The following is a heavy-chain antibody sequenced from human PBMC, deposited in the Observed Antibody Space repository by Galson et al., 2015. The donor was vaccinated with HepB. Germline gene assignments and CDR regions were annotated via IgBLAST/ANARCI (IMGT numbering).Heavy chain of an antibody. Sequence: SVKVSCKASGYTFTNYVINWVRQAPGQGLEWMGWINTNTGNPTYAQGFTGRFVFSLDTSVNTTYLQIISLKADDTAVYFCARAAITRWNDDDPFDIWGQGTMVTVSS. CDR2: INTNTGNP. V-gene: IGHV7-4-1*02. J-gene: IGHJ3*02. CDR3: ARAAITRWNDDDPFDI. D-gene: IGHD1-1*01. CDR1: GYTFTNYV.